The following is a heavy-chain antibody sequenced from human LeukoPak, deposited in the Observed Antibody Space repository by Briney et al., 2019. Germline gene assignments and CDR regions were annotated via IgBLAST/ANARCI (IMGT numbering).Heavy chain of an antibody. CDR1: GFTFSSNY. D-gene: IGHD3-22*01. J-gene: IGHJ4*02. CDR2: IYSGGST. CDR3: AKAPISITMIVVVPFDY. Sequence: PGGSLRLSCAASGFTFSSNYMSWVRQAPGKGLEWVSVIYSGGSTYYADSVKGRFTISRDNSKNTLYLQMNSLRAEDTAVYYCAKAPISITMIVVVPFDYWGQGTLVTVSS. V-gene: IGHV3-53*01.